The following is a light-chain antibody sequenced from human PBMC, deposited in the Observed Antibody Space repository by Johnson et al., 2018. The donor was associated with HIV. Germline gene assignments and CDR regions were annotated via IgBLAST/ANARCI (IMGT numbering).Light chain of an antibody. CDR3: GTWDNSLSVYV. J-gene: IGLJ1*01. CDR1: SCDIGNNY. Sequence: QSVLTQSPSVSAAPGQKVTISCSKSSCDIGNNYVSWHQQFPGTAPKFLIYDNNNRPSGIPDRISGSKSGTSATLGITRLQSGDEADYYCGTWDNSLSVYVFGTGTKVTVL. V-gene: IGLV1-51*01. CDR2: DNN.